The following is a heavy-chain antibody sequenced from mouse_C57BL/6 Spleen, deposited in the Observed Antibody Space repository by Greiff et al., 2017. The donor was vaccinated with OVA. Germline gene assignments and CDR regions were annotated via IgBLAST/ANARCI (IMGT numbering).Heavy chain of an antibody. Sequence: EVKLVESGEGLVKPGGSLKLSCAASGFTFSSYAMSWVRQTPEKRLEWVAYISSGGDYIYYADPVKGRFTLSRDNAWNTLYLQMSSLKSEDTAMYYGTRFYYGSSPYAMDYWGQGTSVTVSS. J-gene: IGHJ4*01. CDR3: TRFYYGSSPYAMDY. V-gene: IGHV5-9-1*02. CDR1: GFTFSSYA. D-gene: IGHD1-1*01. CDR2: ISSGGDYI.